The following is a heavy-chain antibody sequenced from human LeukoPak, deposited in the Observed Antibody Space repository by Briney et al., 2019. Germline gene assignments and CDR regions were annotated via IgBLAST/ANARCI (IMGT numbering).Heavy chain of an antibody. Sequence: ASVKVSCKPSGYTFTGYYMHWVRQAPGQGLEWVGRINANSGGTNYAQTFQGRVTMTTNTSISPVYMELSTLRSDDTAIYYCTRGYYDSSDFEYFDHWGQGTLVTVSS. CDR2: INANSGGT. D-gene: IGHD3-22*01. CDR1: GYTFTGYY. J-gene: IGHJ1*01. V-gene: IGHV1-2*06. CDR3: TRGYYDSSDFEYFDH.